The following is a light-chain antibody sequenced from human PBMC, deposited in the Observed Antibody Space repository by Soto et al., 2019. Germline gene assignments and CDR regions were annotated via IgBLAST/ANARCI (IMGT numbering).Light chain of an antibody. V-gene: IGKV1-5*01. J-gene: IGKJ1*01. CDR1: ESIRTW. CDR2: DAS. Sequence: DIQMTQFTSTLSASIGDRVTLTCRASESIRTWLAWYQHKPGKAPKFLIYDASSLESGVPSRFSGSGSGTEFTLTISSLQPDDFATYYCQQSYSTRRTFGQGTKVDIK. CDR3: QQSYSTRRT.